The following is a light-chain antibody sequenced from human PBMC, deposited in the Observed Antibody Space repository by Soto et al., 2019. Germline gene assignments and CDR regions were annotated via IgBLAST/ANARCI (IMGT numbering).Light chain of an antibody. Sequence: EIVMTQSPATLSVSPGERATLSCRASQSVSTYLAWYQQKPGQAPRLLIFGASTRATGIPARFSGSGSGSEFTLTISSLQSEDFAVYSCQQYNNWPQVTFGGGTKLEIK. J-gene: IGKJ4*01. CDR1: QSVSTY. V-gene: IGKV3-15*01. CDR2: GAS. CDR3: QQYNNWPQVT.